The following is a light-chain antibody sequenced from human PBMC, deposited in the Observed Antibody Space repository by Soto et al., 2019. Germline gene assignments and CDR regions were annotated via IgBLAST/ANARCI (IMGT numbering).Light chain of an antibody. J-gene: IGKJ5*01. CDR1: QSVSSSY. CDR3: QHYDSLPIT. CDR2: GAS. V-gene: IGKV3-20*01. Sequence: EIVLTQSPGTLSLSPGERATLSCRASQSVSSSYLAWYQQKPGQPPRLLIYGASSRATGIPDRFSGSGSGTDFTRTISRLEPEDFAVFYCQHYDSLPITFGQGTRLEI.